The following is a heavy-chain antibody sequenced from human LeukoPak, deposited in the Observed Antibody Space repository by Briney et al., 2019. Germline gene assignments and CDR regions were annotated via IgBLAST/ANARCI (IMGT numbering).Heavy chain of an antibody. CDR3: ARDLGYNLLGFYYYGMDV. V-gene: IGHV3-30-3*01. J-gene: IGHJ6*02. Sequence: GRSLRLSCAASGFTFSSYAMHWVRQAPGKGLEWVAIISYDGSNKYYADSVKGRFTISRDSSKNTLYLQMNSLRAEDTAVYYCARDLGYNLLGFYYYGMDVWGQGTTVTVSS. D-gene: IGHD5-24*01. CDR1: GFTFSSYA. CDR2: ISYDGSNK.